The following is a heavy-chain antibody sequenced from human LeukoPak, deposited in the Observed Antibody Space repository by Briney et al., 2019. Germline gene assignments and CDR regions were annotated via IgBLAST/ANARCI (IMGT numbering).Heavy chain of an antibody. CDR2: ISYDGSNK. CDR3: AKGATRAVAGILDY. Sequence: PGGSLRLSCAASGFTFSSDGMHWVRQAPGKGLEWVAVISYDGSNKYYADSVKGRFTISRDNSKNTLYLQMNSLRAEDTAVYYCAKGATRAVAGILDYWGQGTLVTVSS. V-gene: IGHV3-30*18. D-gene: IGHD6-19*01. J-gene: IGHJ4*02. CDR1: GFTFSSDG.